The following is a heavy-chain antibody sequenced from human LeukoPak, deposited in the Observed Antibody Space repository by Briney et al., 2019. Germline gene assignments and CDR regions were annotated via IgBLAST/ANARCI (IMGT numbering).Heavy chain of an antibody. Sequence: PGGSLRLSCAASGFTFRNYGMHWVRQAPGKGLDWVAVISYDGSNKYYADSVKGRFTISRDNSKNTLSLQMNSLRAEDTAVYYCAKVRYFGPSAFDIWGQGTMVTVSS. CDR2: ISYDGSNK. CDR3: AKVRYFGPSAFDI. D-gene: IGHD3-9*01. CDR1: GFTFRNYG. V-gene: IGHV3-30*18. J-gene: IGHJ3*02.